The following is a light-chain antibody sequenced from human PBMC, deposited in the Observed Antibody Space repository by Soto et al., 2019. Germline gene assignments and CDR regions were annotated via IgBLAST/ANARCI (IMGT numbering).Light chain of an antibody. CDR1: QSVSSSY. CDR3: QQYGSSPFT. Sequence: EIVLTQSPGTLSLSPGERATLSCRASQSVSSSYLAWYQQKPGQAPRLLIYGASSRATGIPDRFSGSGSGKDLTVTISRLEPEDFAVYYCQQYGSSPFTFGPGTKVDIK. CDR2: GAS. J-gene: IGKJ3*01. V-gene: IGKV3-20*01.